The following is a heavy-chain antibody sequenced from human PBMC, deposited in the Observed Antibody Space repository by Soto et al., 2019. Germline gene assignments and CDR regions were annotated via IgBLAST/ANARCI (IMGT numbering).Heavy chain of an antibody. D-gene: IGHD2-15*01. J-gene: IGHJ4*02. Sequence: ASVKVSCKASGYSFSSFGISWVRQAPGQGLEWVGWVSVPSGDTSSAQNFQGRVTVTTDTSTSTAYMEVGSLRSDDTAVYYCARTCRSGGSCYLEYWGEGTLVTVSS. CDR3: ARTCRSGGSCYLEY. CDR1: GYSFSSFG. CDR2: VSVPSGDT. V-gene: IGHV1-18*01.